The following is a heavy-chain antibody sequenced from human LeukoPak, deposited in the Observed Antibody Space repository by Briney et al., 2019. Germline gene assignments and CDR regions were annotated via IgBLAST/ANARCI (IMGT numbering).Heavy chain of an antibody. CDR2: ISYDGRNK. V-gene: IGHV3-30*04. CDR1: GFTFSSYA. J-gene: IGHJ4*02. CDR3: ARGITYYYDSSGPPRDY. Sequence: PGRSLRLSCAASGFTFSSYAMHWVRQAPGRGLEWGAVISYDGRNKYYADSVKGTFTISRENSKNTLYLQMNSLRAEDTAVYYCARGITYYYDSSGPPRDYWGQGTLVTVSS. D-gene: IGHD3-22*01.